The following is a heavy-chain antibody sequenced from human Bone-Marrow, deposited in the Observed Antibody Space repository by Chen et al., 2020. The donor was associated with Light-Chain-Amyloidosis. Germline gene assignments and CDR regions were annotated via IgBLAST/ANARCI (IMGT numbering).Heavy chain of an antibody. CDR1: GYTFPNYW. CDR2: IYPDYSDA. D-gene: IGHD5-12*01. CDR3: ARRRDGYNFDY. J-gene: IGHJ4*02. Sequence: EVQLEQSGLEVKKPGESLKISCKGSGYTFPNYWIGWVRQMPGKGLEWMGVIYPDYSDARYSPSFEGQVTISADKSITTAYLQWRSLKASDTAMYYCARRRDGYNFDYWGQGTLVTVSS. V-gene: IGHV5-51*01.